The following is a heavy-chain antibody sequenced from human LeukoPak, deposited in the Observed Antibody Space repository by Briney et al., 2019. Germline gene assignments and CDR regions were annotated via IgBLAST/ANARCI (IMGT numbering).Heavy chain of an antibody. CDR3: ARDSLTIFGVVIIAPFNYYYYYGMDV. Sequence: ASVKVCCKASGYTFTSYGISWVRQAPGQGLEWMGWISAYNGNTNYAQKLQGRVTMTTDTSTSTAYMELRSLRSDDTAVYYCARDSLTIFGVVIIAPFNYYYYYGMDVWGQGTTVTVSS. V-gene: IGHV1-18*01. D-gene: IGHD3-3*01. CDR1: GYTFTSYG. J-gene: IGHJ6*02. CDR2: ISAYNGNT.